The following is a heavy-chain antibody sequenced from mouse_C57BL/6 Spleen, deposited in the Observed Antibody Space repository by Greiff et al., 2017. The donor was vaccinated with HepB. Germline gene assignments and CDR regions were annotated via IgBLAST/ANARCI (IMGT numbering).Heavy chain of an antibody. CDR2: IDPEDGET. J-gene: IGHJ4*01. Sequence: VQLQQSGAELVKPGASVKLSCTASGFNFKDYYMHWVKQRTEQGLEWIGRIDPEDGETKYAPKFPGKATITADTSSNTACLQLSSLTSEDTAVYYCAREWDDHWGQGTSVTVSS. V-gene: IGHV14-2*01. CDR3: AREWDDH. D-gene: IGHD4-1*01. CDR1: GFNFKDYY.